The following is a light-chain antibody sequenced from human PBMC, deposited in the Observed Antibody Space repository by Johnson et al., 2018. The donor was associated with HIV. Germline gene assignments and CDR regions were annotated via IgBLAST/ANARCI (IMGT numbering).Light chain of an antibody. CDR2: EDY. CDR3: GAWESSLNTYV. J-gene: IGLJ1*01. V-gene: IGLV1-51*02. CDR1: ISNIGNNY. Sequence: QAVLTQPPSISAAPGQKVTISCSGSISNIGNNYVSWYQQLPGAAPRLLIYEDYKRPSGIPDRFSGSKSGASATLGITGLQTGDEADYYCGAWESSLNTYVFGTGTKVTVL.